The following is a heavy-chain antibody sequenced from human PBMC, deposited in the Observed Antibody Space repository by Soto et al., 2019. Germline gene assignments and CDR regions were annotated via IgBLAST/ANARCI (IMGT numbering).Heavy chain of an antibody. J-gene: IGHJ5*02. Sequence: PGGSLRLSCAASGFTFSDYYMSWIRQSPGKGLEWVSYISSSSYYTNYADSVKGRFTISRDNAKNSLYLQMNSLRAEDTAVYYCAREATGSREPGSWVRRSLATVSS. CDR1: GFTFSDYY. CDR3: AREATGSREPGS. D-gene: IGHD1-1*01. V-gene: IGHV3-11*06. CDR2: ISSSSYYT.